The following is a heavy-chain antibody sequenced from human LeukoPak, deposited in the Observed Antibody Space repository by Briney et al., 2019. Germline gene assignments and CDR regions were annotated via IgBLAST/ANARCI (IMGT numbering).Heavy chain of an antibody. CDR3: ARVPVVPAAIYYYYYYMDV. V-gene: IGHV1-18*01. CDR2: ISAYNGNT. Sequence: ASVKVSCKASGYTFTSYGISWVRQAPGQGLEWMGWISAYNGNTNYAQKLQGRVTMTTDTSTSTAYMELRSLRSDDTAVYYCARVPVVPAAIYYYYYYMDVWGKGTTVTVSS. CDR1: GYTFTSYG. D-gene: IGHD2-2*01. J-gene: IGHJ6*03.